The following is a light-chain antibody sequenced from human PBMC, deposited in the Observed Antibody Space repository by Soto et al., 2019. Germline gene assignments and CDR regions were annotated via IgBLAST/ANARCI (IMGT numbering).Light chain of an antibody. V-gene: IGKV3-20*01. Sequence: EIVLTQSPGTLSLSPGERATLSCRASQSVSSTYLAWYQQKPGQAPRLLIYVTSSSATGIPDRFSGSGSGTDFTLTSSRLEPEYFAVYCCQQYGSSPGLTFGGGTKVDIK. CDR3: QQYGSSPGLT. CDR2: VTS. CDR1: QSVSSTY. J-gene: IGKJ4*01.